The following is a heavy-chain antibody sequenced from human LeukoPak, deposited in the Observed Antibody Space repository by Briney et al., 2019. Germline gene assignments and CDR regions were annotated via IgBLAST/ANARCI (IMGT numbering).Heavy chain of an antibody. J-gene: IGHJ1*01. Sequence: SETLSLTCTVSGGSISSSSYYWGWLRQPPGKGLEWIGSIYYSGSTYYNPSLKSRVTISVDTSKNQFSLKLSSVTAADTAVYYCATQQQLVLEYFQRWGQGTLVTVSS. CDR3: ATQQQLVLEYFQR. D-gene: IGHD6-13*01. V-gene: IGHV4-39*01. CDR2: IYYSGST. CDR1: GGSISSSSYY.